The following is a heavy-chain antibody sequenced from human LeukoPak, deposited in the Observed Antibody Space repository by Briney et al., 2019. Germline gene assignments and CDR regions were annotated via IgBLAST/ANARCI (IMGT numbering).Heavy chain of an antibody. Sequence: GSLRLSCAASGFTFSSYGMHWVRQAPGKGLEWVSYISSSGSTIVYADSVKGRFTISRDNAKNSLYPQMNSLRAEDTAVYYCAREDGGNYFDYWGQGTLVTVSS. D-gene: IGHD4-23*01. V-gene: IGHV3-48*04. CDR1: GFTFSSYG. CDR3: AREDGGNYFDY. J-gene: IGHJ4*02. CDR2: ISSSGSTI.